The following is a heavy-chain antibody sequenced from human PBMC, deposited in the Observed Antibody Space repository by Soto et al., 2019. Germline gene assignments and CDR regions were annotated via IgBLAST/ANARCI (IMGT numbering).Heavy chain of an antibody. CDR3: VKYTVTEYLGES. J-gene: IGHJ5*02. CDR1: GFTFSSYA. CDR2: VSRAGTYT. D-gene: IGHD3-16*01. Sequence: EVQLLESGGDVVRPGGCLRLSCAASGFTFSSYAMGWVRQAPVKGLEWVAGVSRAGTYTFYADSVRGRFSISRDNSRYTVDLYMNALRGDDTAVYFCVKYTVTEYLGESWGQGTLVSVSS. V-gene: IGHV3-23*01.